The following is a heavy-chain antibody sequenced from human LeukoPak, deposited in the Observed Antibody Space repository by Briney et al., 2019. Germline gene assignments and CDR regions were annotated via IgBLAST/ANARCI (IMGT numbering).Heavy chain of an antibody. V-gene: IGHV3-23*01. J-gene: IGHJ4*02. CDR2: ISGSGGST. Sequence: GGSLRLSCAASGFTFSSYAMSWVRQAPGKGLEWVSAISGSGGSTHYADSVKGRFTISRDNSKNTLYLQMNSLRAEDTAVYYCARSASGSYYFDYWGQGTLVTVSS. CDR1: GFTFSSYA. D-gene: IGHD1-26*01. CDR3: ARSASGSYYFDY.